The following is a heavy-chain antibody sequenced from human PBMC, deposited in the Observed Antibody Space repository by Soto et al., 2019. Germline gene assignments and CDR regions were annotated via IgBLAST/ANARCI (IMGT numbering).Heavy chain of an antibody. D-gene: IGHD2-2*01. J-gene: IGHJ6*02. CDR2: IWYDGSNK. CDR3: ARANHFVPAAYYYGMDV. CDR1: GFTFSSYG. Sequence: GGSLRLSCAASGFTFSSYGMHWVRQAPGKGLEWVAVIWYDGSNKYYADSVKGRFTISRDNSKNTLYLQMNSLRAEDTAVYYCARANHFVPAAYYYGMDVWGQGTTVTVSS. V-gene: IGHV3-33*01.